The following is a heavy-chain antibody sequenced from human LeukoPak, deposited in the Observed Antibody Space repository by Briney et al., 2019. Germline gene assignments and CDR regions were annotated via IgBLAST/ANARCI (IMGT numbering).Heavy chain of an antibody. J-gene: IGHJ5*02. CDR2: MNPNSGNT. CDR1: GYTFTSYD. Sequence: GASEKVSCKASGYTFTSYDINWVRQATGQGLEWMGWMNPNSGNTGYAQKFQGRVTMTRNTSISTAYMELSSLRSEDTAVYYCARARRRNWFDPWGQGTLVAVSS. V-gene: IGHV1-8*01. CDR3: ARARRRNWFDP.